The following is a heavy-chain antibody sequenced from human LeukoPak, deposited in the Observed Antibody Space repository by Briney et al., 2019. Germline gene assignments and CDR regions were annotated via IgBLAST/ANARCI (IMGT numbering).Heavy chain of an antibody. CDR1: GGSFSGYY. V-gene: IGHV4-34*01. Sequence: SETLSLTCAVYGGSFSGYYWSWIRQPPGKGLEWIGKINHSGSTNYNPSLKSRVTISVDTSKNQFSPKLSSVTAADTAVYYCASDSSGYPNWFDPWGQGTLVTVSS. CDR2: INHSGST. D-gene: IGHD3-22*01. CDR3: ASDSSGYPNWFDP. J-gene: IGHJ5*02.